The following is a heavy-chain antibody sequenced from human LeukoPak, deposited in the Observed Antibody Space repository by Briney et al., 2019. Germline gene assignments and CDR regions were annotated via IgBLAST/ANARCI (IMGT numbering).Heavy chain of an antibody. CDR3: ARPDTAMVRGYYFDY. CDR1: GFTLSSYS. V-gene: IGHV3-21*01. CDR2: ISSSSSCI. D-gene: IGHD5-18*01. Sequence: GGSLRLSCAASGFTLSSYSMNWVRQAPGKGLEWVSSISSSSSCIYYADSVKGRFTISRDNAKNSLYLQMNSLRAEDTAVYYCARPDTAMVRGYYFDYWGQGTLVTVSS. J-gene: IGHJ4*02.